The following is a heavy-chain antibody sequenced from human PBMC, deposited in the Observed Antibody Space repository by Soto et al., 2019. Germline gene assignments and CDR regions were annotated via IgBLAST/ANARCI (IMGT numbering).Heavy chain of an antibody. CDR1: GGSISSYY. J-gene: IGHJ6*02. CDR3: ARDTGYSSFLYYYYYGMDV. V-gene: IGHV4-59*01. Sequence: LSLTFTVSGGSISSYYWSWIRQPPGKGLEWIGYIYYSGSTNYNPSLKSRVTISVDTSKNQFSLKLSSVTAADTAVYYCARDTGYSSFLYYYYYGMDVWGQGTTVTVSS. CDR2: IYYSGST. D-gene: IGHD6-19*01.